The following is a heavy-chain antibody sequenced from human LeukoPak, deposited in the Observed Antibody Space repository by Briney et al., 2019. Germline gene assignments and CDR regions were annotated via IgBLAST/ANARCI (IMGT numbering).Heavy chain of an antibody. CDR2: INPNSGGT. J-gene: IGHJ3*02. CDR3: ARCRIFGDPDNDAFDI. CDR1: GYTFTSYA. D-gene: IGHD2/OR15-2a*01. Sequence: ASVKVSCKASGYTFTSYAMNWVRQAPGQGLEWMGWINPNSGGTNYAQKFQGRVTMTRDTSISTAYMELSRLRSDDTAVYYCARCRIFGDPDNDAFDIWGQGTMVTVSS. V-gene: IGHV1-2*02.